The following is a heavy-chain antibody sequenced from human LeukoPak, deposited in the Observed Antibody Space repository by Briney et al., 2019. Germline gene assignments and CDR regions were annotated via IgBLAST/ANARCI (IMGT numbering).Heavy chain of an antibody. CDR1: GFSFSTYA. V-gene: IGHV3-23*01. Sequence: TGGSLRLSCAASGFSFSTYAMSWVRQAPGKGLEWVSANSATGGSTYYADSVKGRFTISRDNSKNTLYLQINTLRAEDTAVYYCANRPLDYWGQGTLVTVSS. CDR3: ANRPLDY. J-gene: IGHJ4*02. CDR2: NSATGGST.